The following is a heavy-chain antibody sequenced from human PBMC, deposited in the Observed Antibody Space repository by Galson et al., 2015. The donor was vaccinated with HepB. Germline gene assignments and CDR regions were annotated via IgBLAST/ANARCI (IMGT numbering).Heavy chain of an antibody. J-gene: IGHJ6*02. CDR1: GFTFSSYG. CDR2: IWCDGSNK. V-gene: IGHV3-33*01. D-gene: IGHD2-2*01. CDR3: ARDIVVVPAAREALKYGMDV. Sequence: SLRLSCAASGFTFSSYGMHWVRQAPGEGLEWVAVIWCDGSNKYYADSVKGRFTISRDDSKNTLYLQMNSLRAEYTAVYYCARDIVVVPAAREALKYGMDVWGQGTTVTVSS.